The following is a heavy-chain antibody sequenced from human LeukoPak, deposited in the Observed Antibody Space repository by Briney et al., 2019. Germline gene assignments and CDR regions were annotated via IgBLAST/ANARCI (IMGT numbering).Heavy chain of an antibody. Sequence: SETLSLTCAVYGGSFSGYYWSWIRQPAGKGLEWIGEINHSGSTNYNPSLKSRVTISVDTSKNQFSLKLSSVTAADTAVYYGARGGDRRRYFDLWGRGTLVTVSS. CDR2: INHSGST. V-gene: IGHV4-34*01. J-gene: IGHJ2*01. CDR1: GGSFSGYY. CDR3: ARGGDRRRYFDL. D-gene: IGHD2-21*01.